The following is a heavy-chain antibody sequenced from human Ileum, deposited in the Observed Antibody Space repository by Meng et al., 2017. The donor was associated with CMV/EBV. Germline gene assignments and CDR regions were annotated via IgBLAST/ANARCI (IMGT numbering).Heavy chain of an antibody. CDR2: ISGSGGST. CDR3: AKDLCGGDCYSDYGMDV. V-gene: IGHV3-23*01. D-gene: IGHD2-21*01. Sequence: GGSLRLSCAASGFTFSSYAMSWVRQAPGKGLEWVSAISGSGGSTYYADSVKGRFTISRDNSKNTLYLQMNSLRAEDTAVYYCAKDLCGGDCYSDYGMDVWGQGTTVTVSS. J-gene: IGHJ6*02. CDR1: GFTFSSYA.